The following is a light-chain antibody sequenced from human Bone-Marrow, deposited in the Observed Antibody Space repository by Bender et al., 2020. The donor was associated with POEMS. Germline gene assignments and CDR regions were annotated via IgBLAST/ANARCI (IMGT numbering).Light chain of an antibody. CDR1: SSNIGAGYD. V-gene: IGLV1-40*01. Sequence: QSVLTQSPSVSGAPGQRVTISCTGSSSNIGAGYDVQWYQQLPGTAPKLLIYDNNNRPSGVPDRFSGSNSGTSASLAITGLEAEDEADYYCQSYDSSLSSYVFGGGTQVTVL. CDR2: DNN. J-gene: IGLJ1*01. CDR3: QSYDSSLSSYV.